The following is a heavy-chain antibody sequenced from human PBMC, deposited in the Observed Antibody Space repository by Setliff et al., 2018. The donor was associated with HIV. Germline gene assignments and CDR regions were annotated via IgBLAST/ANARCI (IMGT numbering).Heavy chain of an antibody. J-gene: IGHJ4*02. CDR1: GGSISGYY. D-gene: IGHD3-10*01. CDR2: INHSGST. V-gene: IGHV4-34*01. CDR3: ARNTRAGDFDY. Sequence: ASETLSLTCAVYGGSISGYYWSWIRQSPGKGLEWIGEINHSGSTNFNPSLKSRVTISLDTSKNQFSLRLSSVTAADTAVYYCARNTRAGDFDYWGQGTLVTVSS.